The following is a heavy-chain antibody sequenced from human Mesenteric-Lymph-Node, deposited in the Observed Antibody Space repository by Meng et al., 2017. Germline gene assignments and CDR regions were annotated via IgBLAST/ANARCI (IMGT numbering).Heavy chain of an antibody. CDR2: IYYSGST. D-gene: IGHD3-10*01. V-gene: IGHV4-59*08. CDR1: GGSISSYY. CDR3: ARQSGYFDY. Sequence: QVRRRETGPGRVNPADTLSLTCTVSGGSISSYYWSWIRQPPGKGLEWIGHIYYSGSTNYNPSLKSRVTISVDTSKNQFSLKLSSVTATDTAVYYCARQSGYFDYWGQGTLVTVSS. J-gene: IGHJ4*02.